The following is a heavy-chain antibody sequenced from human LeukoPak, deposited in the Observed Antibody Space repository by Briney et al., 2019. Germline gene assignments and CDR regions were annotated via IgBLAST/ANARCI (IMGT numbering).Heavy chain of an antibody. J-gene: IGHJ3*02. CDR1: GYSFTSYY. Sequence: GASVTVSCKASGYSFTSYYMHWVRQAPGQGLEWMGIINPSGGSTSYAQKFQGRVTMTRDTSTRTVYMELSSLRSEDTAVYYCAREGIGGAFDIWGQGTMVTVSS. CDR3: AREGIGGAFDI. D-gene: IGHD1-26*01. CDR2: INPSGGST. V-gene: IGHV1-46*01.